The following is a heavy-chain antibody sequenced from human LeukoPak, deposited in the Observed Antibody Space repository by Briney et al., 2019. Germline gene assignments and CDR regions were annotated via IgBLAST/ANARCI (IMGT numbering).Heavy chain of an antibody. CDR3: ARDGIVLMVYATHVGMDV. CDR2: IIPILGIA. Sequence: SEKVSCKASGGTFSSYAISWVRQAPGQGLEWMGRIIPILGIANYAQKFQGRVTITADKSTSTAYMELSSLRSEDTAVYYCARDGIVLMVYATHVGMDVWGQGTTVTVSS. V-gene: IGHV1-69*04. J-gene: IGHJ6*02. CDR1: GGTFSSYA. D-gene: IGHD2-8*01.